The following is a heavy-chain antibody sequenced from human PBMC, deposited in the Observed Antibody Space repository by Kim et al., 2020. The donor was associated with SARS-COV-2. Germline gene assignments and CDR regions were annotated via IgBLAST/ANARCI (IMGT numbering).Heavy chain of an antibody. CDR3: AKGRSDSSGPYYFDY. V-gene: IGHV3-9*01. CDR1: GFTFDDYA. Sequence: GGSLRLSCAASGFTFDDYAMHWVRQAPGKGLEWVSGISWNSGSIGYADSVKGRFTISRDNAKNSLYLQMNSLRAEDTALYYCAKGRSDSSGPYYFDYWGQGTLVTVSS. D-gene: IGHD3-22*01. J-gene: IGHJ4*02. CDR2: ISWNSGSI.